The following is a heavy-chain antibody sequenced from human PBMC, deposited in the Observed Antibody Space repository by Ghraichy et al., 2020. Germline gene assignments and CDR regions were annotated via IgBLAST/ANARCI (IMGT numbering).Heavy chain of an antibody. D-gene: IGHD4-17*01. CDR3: ATDRRSDGDYFSDS. J-gene: IGHJ4*02. Sequence: ASVKVSCKASGYTFTDYYIHWVRQAPGQGLEWMGRITPNNGDTNYAQKFRGRITMTSDTSISTAYMELTSLRSDDTAVYYCATDRRSDGDYFSDSWGQGTLVTVSS. V-gene: IGHV1-2*06. CDR1: GYTFTDYY. CDR2: ITPNNGDT.